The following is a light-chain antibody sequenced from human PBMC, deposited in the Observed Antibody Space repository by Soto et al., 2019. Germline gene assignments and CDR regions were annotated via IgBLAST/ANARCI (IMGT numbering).Light chain of an antibody. CDR3: QQYNSYPLT. J-gene: IGKJ4*01. CDR1: QTINNW. CDR2: DAS. V-gene: IGKV1-5*01. Sequence: DIQMTQSPSTLSASVGDRVTITCRASQTINNWLAWYQQKPGKAPKVLIYDASSLQGGVPSRFSGSASGTEFTLTISSLPPDDFGTYYCQQYNSYPLTFGGGTKVEIK.